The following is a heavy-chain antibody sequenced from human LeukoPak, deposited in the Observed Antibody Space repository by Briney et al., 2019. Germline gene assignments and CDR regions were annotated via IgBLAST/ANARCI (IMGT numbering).Heavy chain of an antibody. CDR2: VVGNGGTT. J-gene: IGHJ4*02. Sequence: PGGSLRLSCAASGFTFTTYTIHWVRQAPGKGLEYVSAVVGNGGTTYYANSVKGRFIISRDNSKNTVYLQMGSLRAEDTAVYYCARERAFYYLDYWGQGTLVTVSS. CDR1: GFTFTTYT. CDR3: ARERAFYYLDY. V-gene: IGHV3-64*01.